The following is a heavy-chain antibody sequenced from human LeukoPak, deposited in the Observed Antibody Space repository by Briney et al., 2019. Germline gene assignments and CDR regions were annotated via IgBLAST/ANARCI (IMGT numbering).Heavy chain of an antibody. CDR3: ARDSRGAFDI. V-gene: IGHV3-7*03. D-gene: IGHD3-10*01. CDR1: GFTFSAFW. Sequence: GGSLRLSCTASGFTFSAFWMSWVRQAPGKGLEWVANIKPDGSKKYYVDSLKGRFTISRDNANNSLYLQVNSLRAEDTAVYYCARDSRGAFDIWGQGTMVTVSS. CDR2: IKPDGSKK. J-gene: IGHJ3*02.